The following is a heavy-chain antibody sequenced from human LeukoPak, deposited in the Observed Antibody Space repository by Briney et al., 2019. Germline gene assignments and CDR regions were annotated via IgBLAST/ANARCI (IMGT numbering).Heavy chain of an antibody. CDR2: IWYDGSNK. J-gene: IGHJ6*02. Sequence: GGSLRLSCAASGFTFISSDMNWVRQAPGKGLEWVAVIWYDGSNKYYGDSVKGRVTISRDNSKNTLYLEMNSLRAEDTAVYYCARDRAAAGMGNGMDVWGQGTTVTVSS. V-gene: IGHV3-33*08. CDR3: ARDRAAAGMGNGMDV. CDR1: GFTFISSD. D-gene: IGHD6-13*01.